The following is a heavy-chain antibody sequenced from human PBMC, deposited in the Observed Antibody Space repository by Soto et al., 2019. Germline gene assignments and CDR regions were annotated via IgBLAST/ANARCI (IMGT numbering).Heavy chain of an antibody. J-gene: IGHJ2*01. V-gene: IGHV3-21*01. CDR1: GFTFSSHI. CDR3: AREPITYWSGITPYWYFDL. CDR2: ISSNNDYI. D-gene: IGHD3-3*01. Sequence: EVQLVESGGGLVKPGGSLRLSCAASGFTFSSHIMNWVRQAPGKGLEWVSSISSNNDYIYYAASVMGRFTISRDNAKNSLSLQMHSLTAEDTAVYSCAREPITYWSGITPYWYFDLWGCGTLVTVSS.